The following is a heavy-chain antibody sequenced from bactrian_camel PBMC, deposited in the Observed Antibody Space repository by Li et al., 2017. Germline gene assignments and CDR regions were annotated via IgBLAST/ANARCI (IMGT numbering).Heavy chain of an antibody. CDR3: VRSLGGGAVTYGY. D-gene: IGHD7*01. CDR2: INSGNGAT. J-gene: IGHJ4*01. Sequence: VQLVESGGGLVQPGGSLRLSCAASGFTFRITDMSWVRHSPGKGLEWVSVINSGNGATYYADSVKGRFTISRDNAKNTLYLQLNSLKTDDTAMYYCVRSLGGGAVTYGYWGQGTQVTVS. CDR1: GFTFRITD. V-gene: IGHV3S40*01.